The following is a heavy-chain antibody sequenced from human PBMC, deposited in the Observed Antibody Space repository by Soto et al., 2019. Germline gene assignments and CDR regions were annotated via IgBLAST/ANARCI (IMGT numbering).Heavy chain of an antibody. J-gene: IGHJ4*02. Sequence: PGGSLRLSCAASGFTVSSNYMSWVRQAPGKGLEWVSVIYSGGSTYYADSVKGRFTISRDNSKNTLYLQMNSLRAEDTAVYYCARDAYYYDSSGYYYSGDYWGQGTLVTVSS. V-gene: IGHV3-53*01. CDR3: ARDAYYYDSSGYYYSGDY. D-gene: IGHD3-22*01. CDR1: GFTVSSNY. CDR2: IYSGGST.